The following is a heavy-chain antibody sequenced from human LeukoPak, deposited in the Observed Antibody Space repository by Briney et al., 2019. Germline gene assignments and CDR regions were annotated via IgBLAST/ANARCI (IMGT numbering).Heavy chain of an antibody. CDR3: ARVRANYYGSGTPYNWFDP. CDR1: GFTFSSYS. Sequence: GSLRLSCAASGFTFSSYSMNWIRQPPGKGLEWIGEINHSGSTNYNPSLKSRVTISVDTSKNQFSLKLSSVTAADTAVYYCARVRANYYGSGTPYNWFDPWGQGTLVTVSS. CDR2: INHSGST. V-gene: IGHV4-34*01. J-gene: IGHJ5*02. D-gene: IGHD3-10*01.